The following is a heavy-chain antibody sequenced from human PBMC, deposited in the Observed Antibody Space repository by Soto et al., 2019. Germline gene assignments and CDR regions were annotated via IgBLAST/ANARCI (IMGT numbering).Heavy chain of an antibody. CDR1: GFSVRDYE. V-gene: IGHV3-48*03. D-gene: IGHD4-17*01. Sequence: GGSLRLSCAVSGFSVRDYEMNWVRQAPGKGLEWVSYINSGGTNIKYSDSVKGRFTMSRDNARNSLFLQMDSLTDEDTAVYYCARENYGDGFDFWGQGTLVTVS. J-gene: IGHJ4*02. CDR3: ARENYGDGFDF. CDR2: INSGGTNI.